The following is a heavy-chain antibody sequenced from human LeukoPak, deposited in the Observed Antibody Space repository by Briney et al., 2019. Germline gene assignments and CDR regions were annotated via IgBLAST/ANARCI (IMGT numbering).Heavy chain of an antibody. Sequence: SVKVSCKASGGTFSSYAISWVRQAPGQGLEWMGGIIPIFGTANYAQKFQGRVTITTDESTSTAYMELSSLRSEDTAVYYCASYHRELPIGYYYYYYYMDVWGKGASVTVSS. J-gene: IGHJ6*03. V-gene: IGHV1-69*05. D-gene: IGHD1-7*01. CDR1: GGTFSSYA. CDR2: IIPIFGTA. CDR3: ASYHRELPIGYYYYYYYMDV.